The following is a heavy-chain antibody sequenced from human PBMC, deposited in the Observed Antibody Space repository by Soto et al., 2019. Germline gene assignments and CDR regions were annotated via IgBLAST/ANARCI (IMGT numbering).Heavy chain of an antibody. CDR3: ASPSESSSSGFYYYYGTDV. J-gene: IGHJ6*02. CDR2: IIPIFGTA. CDR1: GGTFSSYA. D-gene: IGHD6-6*01. V-gene: IGHV1-69*13. Sequence: SVKVSCKASGGTFSSYAISWVRQAPGQGLEWMGGIIPIFGTANYAQKFQGRVTITADESTSTAYMELSSLRSEDTAVYYCASPSESSSSGFYYYYGTDVWGQGTTVTVSS.